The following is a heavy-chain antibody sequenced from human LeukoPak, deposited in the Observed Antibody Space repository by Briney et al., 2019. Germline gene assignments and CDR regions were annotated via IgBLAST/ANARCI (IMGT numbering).Heavy chain of an antibody. D-gene: IGHD5-18*01. CDR1: GFTFSSYE. CDR2: ISSSGSTI. CDR3: ARPHDTALFY. Sequence: PGGSLRLSCAASGFTFSSYEMNWDRQAPGKGLEWVSYISSSGSTIYYADSVKGRFTISRDNAKNSLYLQMNSLRAEDTAVYYCARPHDTALFYWGQGTLVTVSS. V-gene: IGHV3-48*03. J-gene: IGHJ4*02.